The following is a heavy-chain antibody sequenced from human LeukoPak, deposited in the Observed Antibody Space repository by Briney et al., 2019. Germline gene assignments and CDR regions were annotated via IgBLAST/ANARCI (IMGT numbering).Heavy chain of an antibody. CDR3: ARDKMQVVTAIGVSGSDAFDI. Sequence: SQTLSLTCTVSGGSLSSGSYYWRWLRQPAGTGLEGLGRIYTSGSTNYNPSLKSRVTISVDTSKNQFSLKLSSVTAADTAVYYCARDKMQVVTAIGVSGSDAFDIWGQGTMVTVSS. J-gene: IGHJ3*02. D-gene: IGHD2-21*02. CDR2: IYTSGST. CDR1: GGSLSSGSYY. V-gene: IGHV4-61*02.